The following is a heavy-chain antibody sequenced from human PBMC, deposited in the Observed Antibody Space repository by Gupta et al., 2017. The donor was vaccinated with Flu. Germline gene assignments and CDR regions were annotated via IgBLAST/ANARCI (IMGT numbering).Heavy chain of an antibody. Sequence: SRKPPRKGRDCSCGSNYSVHTYDSTSLQSRVTFSVDTSKNRCSLKCRSVTAADTAVYFCARRRVGDHHYFDPWGQGTMVTVSS. D-gene: IGHD2-21*02. J-gene: IGHJ5*02. CDR2: SNYSVHT. V-gene: IGHV4-39*01. CDR3: ARRRVGDHHYFDP.